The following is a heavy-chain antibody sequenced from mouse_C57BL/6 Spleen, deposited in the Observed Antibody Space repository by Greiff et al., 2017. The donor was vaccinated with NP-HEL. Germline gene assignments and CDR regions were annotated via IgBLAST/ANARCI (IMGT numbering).Heavy chain of an antibody. V-gene: IGHV3-6*01. CDR3: ARVDDGRGFAY. CDR1: GYSITSGYY. J-gene: IGHJ3*01. CDR2: ISYDGSN. Sequence: EVKLQESGPGLVKPSQSLSLTCSVTGYSITSGYYWNWIRQFPGNELEWMGYISYDGSNNYNPSLKNRISITRDTSKNQFFLKLNSVTTEDTATYYCARVDDGRGFAYWGQGTLVTVSA. D-gene: IGHD2-3*01.